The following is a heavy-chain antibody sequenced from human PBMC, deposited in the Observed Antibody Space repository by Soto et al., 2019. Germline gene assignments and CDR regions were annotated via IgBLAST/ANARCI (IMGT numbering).Heavy chain of an antibody. D-gene: IGHD4-17*01. CDR3: ARVRDGDETPITIDY. Sequence: SENLSLTCAVSGGSISSSNWWSWVRQPPGKGLEWIGEIYHSGSTNYNPSLKSRVTISVDKSKNQFSLKLSSVTAADTAVYYCARVRDGDETPITIDYWVHGTLLPVSS. J-gene: IGHJ4*01. V-gene: IGHV4-4*02. CDR1: GGSISSSNW. CDR2: IYHSGST.